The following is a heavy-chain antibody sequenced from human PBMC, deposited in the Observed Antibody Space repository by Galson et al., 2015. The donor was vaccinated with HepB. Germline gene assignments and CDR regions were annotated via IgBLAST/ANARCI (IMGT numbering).Heavy chain of an antibody. CDR2: IRSKAYGGTT. V-gene: IGHV3-49*04. CDR3: TRPMYYYYYGMDV. Sequence: SLRLSCAASGFTFGDYAMSWVRQAPGKGLEWVGFIRSKAYGGTTEYAASVKGRFTISRDDSKSIAYLQMNSLKTEDTAVYYCTRPMYYYYYGMDVWGQGTTVTVSS. J-gene: IGHJ6*02. CDR1: GFTFGDYA.